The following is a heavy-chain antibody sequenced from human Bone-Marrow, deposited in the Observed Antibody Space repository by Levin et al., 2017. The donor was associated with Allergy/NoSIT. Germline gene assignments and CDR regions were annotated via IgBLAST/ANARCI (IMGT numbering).Heavy chain of an antibody. CDR3: AKEVTMIVVGNPGPVDY. CDR1: GFTFSSYG. CDR2: ISYDGSNK. Sequence: GGSLRLSCAASGFTFSSYGMHWVRQAPGKGLEWVAVISYDGSNKYYADSVKGRFTISRDNSKNTLYLQMNSLRAEDTAVYYCAKEVTMIVVGNPGPVDYWGQGTLVTVSS. D-gene: IGHD3-22*01. J-gene: IGHJ4*02. V-gene: IGHV3-30*18.